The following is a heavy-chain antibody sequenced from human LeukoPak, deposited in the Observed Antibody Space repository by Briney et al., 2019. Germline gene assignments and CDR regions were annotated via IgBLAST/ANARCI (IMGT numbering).Heavy chain of an antibody. Sequence: SETLSLTCTVSGGSISSYYWSWIRQPPGKGLEWIGYIYYSGSTNYNPSLKSRVTISVDTSKNQFSLKLSSVTAADTAVYYCARDFGGSYYCDYWGQGTLVTVSS. CDR3: ARDFGGSYYCDY. CDR2: IYYSGST. CDR1: GGSISSYY. D-gene: IGHD1-26*01. V-gene: IGHV4-59*01. J-gene: IGHJ4*02.